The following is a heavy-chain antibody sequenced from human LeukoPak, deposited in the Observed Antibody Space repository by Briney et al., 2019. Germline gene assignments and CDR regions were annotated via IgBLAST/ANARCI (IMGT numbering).Heavy chain of an antibody. D-gene: IGHD1-26*01. CDR3: ARAPQHALEWELPPFDY. J-gene: IGHJ4*02. Sequence: GGSLRLSCAASGFTVSSNYMSWVRQAPGKGLEWVSVIYSGGSTYYADSVKGRFTISRDNSKNTLYLQMNSLRAEDTAVYYCARAPQHALEWELPPFDYWGQGTLVTVSS. CDR2: IYSGGST. CDR1: GFTVSSNY. V-gene: IGHV3-66*02.